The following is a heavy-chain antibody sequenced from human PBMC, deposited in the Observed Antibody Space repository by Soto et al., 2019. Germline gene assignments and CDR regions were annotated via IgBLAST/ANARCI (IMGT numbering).Heavy chain of an antibody. V-gene: IGHV4-34*01. Sequence: SETLSLTCAVYGGSFSGYYWSWIRQPPGKGLERIGEINHSGSTNCNPSLKSRVTISVDTSKNQFSLKLSSVTAADTAVYYCARGLVGSSSWYRNYYYYMDVWGKGTTVTVSS. CDR2: INHSGST. D-gene: IGHD6-13*01. CDR1: GGSFSGYY. CDR3: ARGLVGSSSWYRNYYYYMDV. J-gene: IGHJ6*03.